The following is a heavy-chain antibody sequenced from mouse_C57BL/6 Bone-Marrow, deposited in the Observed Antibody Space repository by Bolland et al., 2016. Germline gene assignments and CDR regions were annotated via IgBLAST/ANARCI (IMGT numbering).Heavy chain of an antibody. Sequence: TYYNPSLKSRISITRDTSKNQYYLQLNSVTTEDTVTYYCARRRAYGTIFDYWGQGTS. J-gene: IGHJ4*01. V-gene: IGHV3-8*01. D-gene: IGHD2-1*01. CDR2: T. CDR3: ARRRAYGTIFDY.